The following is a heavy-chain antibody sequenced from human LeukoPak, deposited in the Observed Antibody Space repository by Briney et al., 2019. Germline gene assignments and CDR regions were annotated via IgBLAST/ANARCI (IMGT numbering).Heavy chain of an antibody. D-gene: IGHD4-17*01. V-gene: IGHV3-23*01. CDR2: ISGSGGST. Sequence: GGSLRLSCAASGFTFSSYAMSWVRQAPGKGLEWVSAISGSGGSTYYADSVKGRLTISRDNSKNTLYLQMNSLRAEDTAVYYCAKDLNYGDYEALDYWGQGTLVTVSS. CDR3: AKDLNYGDYEALDY. J-gene: IGHJ4*02. CDR1: GFTFSSYA.